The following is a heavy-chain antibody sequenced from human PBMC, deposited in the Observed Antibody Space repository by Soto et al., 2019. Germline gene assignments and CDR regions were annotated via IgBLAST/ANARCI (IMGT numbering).Heavy chain of an antibody. V-gene: IGHV4-28*03. D-gene: IGHD2-2*01. CDR3: ARAYCSSTSCYAGKYYFDY. J-gene: IGHJ4*02. Sequence: QVQLQESGPGLVKPSDTLSLTCAVSGYSISSSNWWGWIRQPPGKGLEWIGYIYYSGSTYYNPSLKSRVTMSVDTSKNQFSLKLSSVTAVDTAVYYCARAYCSSTSCYAGKYYFDYWGQGTLVTVSS. CDR1: GYSISSSNW. CDR2: IYYSGST.